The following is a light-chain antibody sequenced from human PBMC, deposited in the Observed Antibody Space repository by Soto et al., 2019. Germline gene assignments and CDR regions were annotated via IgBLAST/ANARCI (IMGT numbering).Light chain of an antibody. CDR1: SSDVGGYHY. CDR3: CSYAGTYTLL. CDR2: DVV. V-gene: IGLV2-11*01. J-gene: IGLJ3*02. Sequence: QSALTQPRSVSGSPGQSVTIACTGTSSDVGGYHYVSWCQQHPGKAPKLMIYDVVKRPSGVPDRFSGSKSGNTASLTISGLQAEDEADYYCCSYAGTYTLLFGGGTKLTVL.